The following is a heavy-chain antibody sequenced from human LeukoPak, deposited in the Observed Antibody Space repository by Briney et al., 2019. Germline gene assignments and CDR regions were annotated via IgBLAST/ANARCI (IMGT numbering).Heavy chain of an antibody. Sequence: GGSLRLSCPASGFTFSSYSMNWVRQAPGKGLEWVSSISSSSSYIHYADSVKGRFTISRDNAKNSLYLQMNSLRAEDTAVYYCARDPGYSSSWFDYWGQGTLVTVSS. CDR1: GFTFSSYS. CDR3: ARDPGYSSSWFDY. D-gene: IGHD6-13*01. CDR2: ISSSSSYI. V-gene: IGHV3-21*01. J-gene: IGHJ5*01.